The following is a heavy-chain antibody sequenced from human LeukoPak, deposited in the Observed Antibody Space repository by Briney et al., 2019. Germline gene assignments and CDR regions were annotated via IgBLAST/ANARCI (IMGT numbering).Heavy chain of an antibody. J-gene: IGHJ4*02. Sequence: PGRSLRLSCAASGFTFSSYGMHWVRQAPGKGLEWVAVISYDGSNKYYADSVKGRFTISRDNSKNTLYLQMNSLRAEDTAVYHCAKDDGYYDSSGYPDYWGQGTLVTVSS. CDR2: ISYDGSNK. CDR3: AKDDGYYDSSGYPDY. CDR1: GFTFSSYG. V-gene: IGHV3-30*18. D-gene: IGHD3-22*01.